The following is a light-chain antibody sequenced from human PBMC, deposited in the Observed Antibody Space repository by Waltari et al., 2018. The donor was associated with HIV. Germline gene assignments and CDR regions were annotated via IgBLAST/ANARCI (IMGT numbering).Light chain of an antibody. CDR3: QQYGSLQWT. CDR1: QSVTSTY. J-gene: IGKJ1*01. V-gene: IGKV3-20*01. Sequence: EIVLTQSPGTLYLSPGERATLSCRASQSVTSTYFAWYQQKPGQAPRLLIYGASSRATGIPDRFSGTGSGTDFTLTISRLEPKDFALYYCQQYGSLQWTFGQGTKVEIK. CDR2: GAS.